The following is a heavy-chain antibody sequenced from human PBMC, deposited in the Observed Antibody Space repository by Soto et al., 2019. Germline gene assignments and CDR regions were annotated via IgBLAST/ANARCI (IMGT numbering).Heavy chain of an antibody. CDR1: GFTFSSYG. V-gene: IGHV3-33*01. CDR3: ARDSGYYDSSGYPAY. J-gene: IGHJ4*02. D-gene: IGHD3-22*01. CDR2: IWYDGSNK. Sequence: QVQLVESGGGVVQPGRSLRLSCAASGFTFSSYGMHWVRQAPGKGLEWVAVIWYDGSNKYYADSVKGRFTISRDNSMXTLYLQMNSLRAEDTAVYYCARDSGYYDSSGYPAYWGQGTLVTVSS.